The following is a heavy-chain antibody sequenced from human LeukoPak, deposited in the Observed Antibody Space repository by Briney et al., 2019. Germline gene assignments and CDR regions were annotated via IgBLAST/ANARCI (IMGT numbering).Heavy chain of an antibody. J-gene: IGHJ3*02. V-gene: IGHV3-33*01. CDR1: GFTFSNYG. Sequence: GGSLRLSCAASGFTFSNYGMHWVRQAPGKGLEWVAVIWYDGNNKYYADSVKGRFTISRDNSKNTLYLQMDSLRAEDTAVYYCARGRFGELSVATFDIWGQGTMVTVSS. CDR2: IWYDGNNK. CDR3: ARGRFGELSVATFDI. D-gene: IGHD3-10*01.